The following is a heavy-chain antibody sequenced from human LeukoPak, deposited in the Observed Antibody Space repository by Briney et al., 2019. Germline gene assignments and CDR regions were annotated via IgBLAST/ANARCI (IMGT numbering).Heavy chain of an antibody. Sequence: GGSLRLSCGATGFTSSGYAMSWVRQAPGKGLEWVSAISGSGGSTYYADSVKGRFTISRDNSKNTLYLQMNSLRAEDTAVYYCAKGVPAAILWYFDLWGRGTLVTVSS. V-gene: IGHV3-23*01. D-gene: IGHD2-2*01. CDR2: ISGSGGST. CDR1: GFTSSGYA. CDR3: AKGVPAAILWYFDL. J-gene: IGHJ2*01.